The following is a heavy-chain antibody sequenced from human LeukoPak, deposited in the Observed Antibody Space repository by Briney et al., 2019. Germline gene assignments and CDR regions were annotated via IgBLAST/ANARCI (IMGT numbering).Heavy chain of an antibody. CDR1: GFTFSSYA. J-gene: IGHJ4*02. CDR2: ISYDGSNK. CDR3: AANKMDY. Sequence: PGGSLRLSCAASGFTFSSYAMHWVRQAPGKGLEWVAVISYDGSNKYYADSVKGRFTISRDNSKNTLYLQMNSLRAEDTAVYYCAANKMDYWGQGTLVTVSS. V-gene: IGHV3-30-3*01.